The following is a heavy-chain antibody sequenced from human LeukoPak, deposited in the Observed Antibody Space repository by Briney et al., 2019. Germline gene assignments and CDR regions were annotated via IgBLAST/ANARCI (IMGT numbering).Heavy chain of an antibody. Sequence: SETLSLTCAVYGGSFSGYYWSWIRQPPGKGLEWIGEINHSGSTNYNPSLKSRVTISVDTSKNQFSLKLSSVTAANTAVYYCASRRRGYSSSWYTIPFYDVFNIWGQGTMVTVSS. CDR3: ASRRRGYSSSWYTIPFYDVFNI. CDR2: INHSGST. V-gene: IGHV4-34*01. D-gene: IGHD6-13*01. CDR1: GGSFSGYY. J-gene: IGHJ3*02.